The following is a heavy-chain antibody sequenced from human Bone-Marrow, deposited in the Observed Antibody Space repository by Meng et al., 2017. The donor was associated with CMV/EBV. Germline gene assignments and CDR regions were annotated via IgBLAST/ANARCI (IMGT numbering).Heavy chain of an antibody. CDR3: ARDGYSYGFKNDGMDV. Sequence: SETLSLTCPVSGDSISSYYWSWIRQPPGKGLEWIGYIYYSGSTNYNPSLKSRVTISVDTSKNQFSLKLSSVTAADTAVYYCARDGYSYGFKNDGMDVWGQGTTVTVSS. D-gene: IGHD5-18*01. CDR2: IYYSGST. V-gene: IGHV4-59*01. CDR1: GDSISSYY. J-gene: IGHJ6*01.